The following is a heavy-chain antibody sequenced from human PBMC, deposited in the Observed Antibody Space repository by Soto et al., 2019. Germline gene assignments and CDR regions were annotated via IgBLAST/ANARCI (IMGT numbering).Heavy chain of an antibody. CDR2: ISPFNGRR. Sequence: QVHLVQSGLEVRKPGASVRLSCKASGYTFTSHGISWVRQAPGQGLEWVGWISPFNGRRDIGDSFQGRVSMTTDTGSAYLEVRGVRFDDTAIYFCGRCIQPSVPSATDVWGQGTTVIVSS. J-gene: IGHJ6*02. CDR1: GYTFTSHG. CDR3: GRCIQPSVPSATDV. D-gene: IGHD1-1*01. V-gene: IGHV1-18*01.